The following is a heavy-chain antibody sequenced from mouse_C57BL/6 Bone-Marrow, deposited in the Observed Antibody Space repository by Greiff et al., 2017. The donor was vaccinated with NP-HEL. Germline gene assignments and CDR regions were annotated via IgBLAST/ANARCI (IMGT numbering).Heavy chain of an antibody. CDR2: INSDGGST. J-gene: IGHJ3*01. CDR1: EYEFPSHD. V-gene: IGHV5-2*01. CDR3: ASNSKEAY. Sequence: EVQRVESGGGLVQPGESLKLSCESNEYEFPSHDMSWVRKTPEKRLELVAAINSDGGSTYYPETMERRFIISRYNTKQTLYLQMSSLKSEDTAMYYCASNSKEAYWGQGTLVTVST. D-gene: IGHD2-5*01.